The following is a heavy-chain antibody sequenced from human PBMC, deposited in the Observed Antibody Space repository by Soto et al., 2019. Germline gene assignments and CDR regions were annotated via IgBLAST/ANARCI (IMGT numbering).Heavy chain of an antibody. CDR1: GFTFSSYA. J-gene: IGHJ4*02. CDR3: AKAVGYYGSGNYNYFDY. CDR2: IRGSGGST. Sequence: GGSLRLSCAASGFTFSSYAMSWVRKAPGKGLEGVSAIRGSGGSTYYADSVKGRFTISRDNSKNRRYLQMNSLRAEDTAVYYCAKAVGYYGSGNYNYFDYWGQGTLVTVSS. V-gene: IGHV3-23*01. D-gene: IGHD3-10*01.